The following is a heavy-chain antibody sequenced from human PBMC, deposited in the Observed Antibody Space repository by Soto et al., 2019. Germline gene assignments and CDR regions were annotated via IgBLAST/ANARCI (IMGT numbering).Heavy chain of an antibody. CDR1: EFSFSSYA. D-gene: IGHD3-9*01. V-gene: IGHV3-30*16. J-gene: IGHJ4*02. CDR2: ISFDGNII. CDR3: ARTFDTITYYFDY. Sequence: GGSLRLSCAASEFSFSSYAMHWIRQSPGKGLEWVAVISFDGNIIQYADSVKGRFIISRDNSKNTLYLQMNSLRGEDTAVYYCARTFDTITYYFDYWGQGTLVTVSS.